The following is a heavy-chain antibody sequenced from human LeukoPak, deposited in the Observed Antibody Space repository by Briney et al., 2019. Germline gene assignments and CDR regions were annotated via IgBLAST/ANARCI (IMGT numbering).Heavy chain of an antibody. D-gene: IGHD2-15*01. J-gene: IGHJ3*02. V-gene: IGHV3-20*04. CDR2: INWNGGST. CDR3: ARDGGYCSGGSCYSDAFDI. Sequence: SGGSLRLSCAASGFTFDDYGMSWVRQAPGKGLEWVSGINWNGGSTGYAASVKGRFTISRDNAKNSLYLQMNSLRAEDTALYYCARDGGYCSGGSCYSDAFDIWGQGTMVTVSS. CDR1: GFTFDDYG.